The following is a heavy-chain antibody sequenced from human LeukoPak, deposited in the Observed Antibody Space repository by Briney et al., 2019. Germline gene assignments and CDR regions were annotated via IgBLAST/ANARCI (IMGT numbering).Heavy chain of an antibody. CDR3: ARGRMVRGVIRDFDY. J-gene: IGHJ4*02. Sequence: SETLSLTCTVSGGSISSYYWSWIRQPPGKGLEWIGYIYYSGSTNYNPSLKSRVTISVDTSKNQFSLKLSSVTAADTAVYYCARGRMVRGVIRDFDYWGQGTLVTVSS. CDR2: IYYSGST. D-gene: IGHD3-10*01. V-gene: IGHV4-59*01. CDR1: GGSISSYY.